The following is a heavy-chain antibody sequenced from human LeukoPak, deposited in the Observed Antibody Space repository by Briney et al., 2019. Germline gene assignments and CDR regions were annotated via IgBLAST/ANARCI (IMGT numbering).Heavy chain of an antibody. CDR2: ISGSGGST. J-gene: IGHJ4*02. V-gene: IGHV3-23*01. CDR1: GFTFSSYA. CDR3: AKDRWDYYGSGSYCCFDY. D-gene: IGHD3-10*01. Sequence: GGSLRLSCAASGFTFSSYAMSWARQAPGKGLEWVSAISGSGGSTYYADSVKGRFTISRDNSKNTLYLQMNSLRAEDTAVYYCAKDRWDYYGSGSYCCFDYWGQGTLVTVSS.